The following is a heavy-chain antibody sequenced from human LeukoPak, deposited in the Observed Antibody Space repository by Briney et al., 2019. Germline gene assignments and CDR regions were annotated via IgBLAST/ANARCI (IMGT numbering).Heavy chain of an antibody. D-gene: IGHD3-22*01. J-gene: IGHJ3*02. CDR3: AKELRKIYYDSSGWSHDAFDI. CDR1: GFTFSSYA. CDR2: ISGSGGST. Sequence: GGSLRLSCAASGFTFSSYAMSWVRQAPGKGLEWVSAISGSGGSTYCADSVKGRFTISRDNSKNTLYLQMNSLRAEDTAVYYCAKELRKIYYDSSGWSHDAFDIWGQGIMVTVSS. V-gene: IGHV3-23*01.